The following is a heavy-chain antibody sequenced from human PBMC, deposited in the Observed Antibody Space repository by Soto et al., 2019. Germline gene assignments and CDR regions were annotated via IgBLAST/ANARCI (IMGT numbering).Heavy chain of an antibody. Sequence: QVQLVQSGADVKKPGASVKVSCKTSGYSFTAYYIHWVRQAPGQGLEWMGWINPNTGGTYYAEKFQSWVTMTRDTSINTVYMELTRLKSDDTAVYVCAREAIRVRGVTVGGFDNWGQGTLVTVSS. J-gene: IGHJ4*02. CDR3: AREAIRVRGVTVGGFDN. CDR2: INPNTGGT. CDR1: GYSFTAYY. V-gene: IGHV1-2*04. D-gene: IGHD3-10*01.